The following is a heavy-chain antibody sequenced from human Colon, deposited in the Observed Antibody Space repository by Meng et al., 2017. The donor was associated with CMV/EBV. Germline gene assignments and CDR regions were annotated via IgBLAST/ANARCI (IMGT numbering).Heavy chain of an antibody. J-gene: IGHJ1*01. CDR3: AKLGGWFRMDS. D-gene: IGHD6-19*01. CDR1: GFAFSIYT. V-gene: IGHV3-30*02. CDR2: IRYDGSNE. Sequence: GESLKISCAASGFAFSIYTMTWVRQAPGKGLEWVAYIRYDGSNEYYLDSVKGRFTISRDNSTNTLYLEMNNLKREDTAIYYCAKLGGWFRMDSWGQGTPVTVSS.